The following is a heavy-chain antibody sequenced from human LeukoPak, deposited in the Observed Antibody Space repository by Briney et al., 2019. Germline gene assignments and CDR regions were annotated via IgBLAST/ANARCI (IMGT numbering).Heavy chain of an antibody. CDR1: GFTVSSNY. CDR3: ASLARRVTTILDY. V-gene: IGHV3-66*01. CDR2: IYSGGST. J-gene: IGHJ4*02. D-gene: IGHD2-21*02. Sequence: GGSLRLSCAASGFTVSSNYMSWVRQAPGKGLEWISVIYSGGSTYYADSVKGRFTISRDNSKNTLFLQMNNLRAEDTALYYCASLARRVTTILDYWGQGTLVTVSP.